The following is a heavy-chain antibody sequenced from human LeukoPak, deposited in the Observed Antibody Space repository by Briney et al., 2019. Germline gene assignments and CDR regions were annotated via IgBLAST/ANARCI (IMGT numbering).Heavy chain of an antibody. J-gene: IGHJ6*02. CDR3: AKDMGYCSSTSCYHYGMDV. Sequence: GGSLRLSCAASGFTFDDYAMHWVRQAPGKGLEWVSLISWDGGSTYYADSVKGRFTISRDNSKNSLYLQMNSLRTEDTALYYCAKDMGYCSSTSCYHYGMDVWGQGTTVTVSS. CDR1: GFTFDDYA. CDR2: ISWDGGST. V-gene: IGHV3-43*01. D-gene: IGHD2-2*01.